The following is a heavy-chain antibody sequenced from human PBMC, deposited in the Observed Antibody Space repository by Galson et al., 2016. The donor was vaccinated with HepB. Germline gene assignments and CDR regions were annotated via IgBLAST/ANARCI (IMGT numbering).Heavy chain of an antibody. CDR3: ARVRYSSSWYVLWYFDL. D-gene: IGHD6-13*01. CDR2: ISSGSDGYI. V-gene: IGHV3-21*01. J-gene: IGHJ2*01. Sequence: SLRLSCAASGFTFSRDSMIWVRQAPGKGLEWVSSISSGSDGYIYYADSVKGRFTISRDNAKNSLLLQMNSLRAKDTAVYYCARVRYSSSWYVLWYFDLWGRGTLVTVSS. CDR1: GFTFSRDS.